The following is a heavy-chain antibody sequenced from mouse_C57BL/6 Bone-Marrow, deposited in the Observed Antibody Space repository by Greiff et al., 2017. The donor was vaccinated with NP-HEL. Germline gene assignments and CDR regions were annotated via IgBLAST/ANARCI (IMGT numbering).Heavy chain of an antibody. V-gene: IGHV1-82*01. Sequence: QVQLQQSGPELVKPGASVKISCKASGYAFSSSWMNWVKQRPGKGLEWIGRFYPGDGDTNYNGKFKGKATLTADKSSSTAYMQLSSLTSEDSAVYFCARSGGYGDYWGQGTTLTVSS. D-gene: IGHD2-2*01. CDR2: FYPGDGDT. J-gene: IGHJ2*01. CDR1: GYAFSSSW. CDR3: ARSGGYGDY.